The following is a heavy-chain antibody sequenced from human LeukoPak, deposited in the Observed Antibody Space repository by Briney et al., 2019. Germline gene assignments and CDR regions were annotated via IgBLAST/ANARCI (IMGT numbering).Heavy chain of an antibody. Sequence: SETLSLTCAVYGGSFSGYYWSWIRQPPGKGLEWIGEINHSGSTNYNPSLKSRVTISVDTSKNQFSLKLSSVTAADTAVYYCARDEYYYDSSGYNWFDPWGQGTLVTVSS. CDR1: GGSFSGYY. J-gene: IGHJ5*02. V-gene: IGHV4-34*01. CDR3: ARDEYYYDSSGYNWFDP. CDR2: INHSGST. D-gene: IGHD3-22*01.